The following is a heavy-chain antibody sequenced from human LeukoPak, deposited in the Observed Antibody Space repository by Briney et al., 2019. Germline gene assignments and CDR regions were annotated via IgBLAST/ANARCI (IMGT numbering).Heavy chain of an antibody. V-gene: IGHV4-38-2*01. J-gene: IGHJ4*02. D-gene: IGHD3-22*01. CDR3: AGDSSGYVDY. CDR2: IYHSGST. CDR1: GYSISSGHY. Sequence: PSETLSLTCAVSGYSISSGHYWGWIRPPPGKGLDWIGSIYHSGSTYYNPSLKSRVTISVDTSKNQSSLKLSSVTAADTAVYYCAGDSSGYVDYWGQGTLVTVSS.